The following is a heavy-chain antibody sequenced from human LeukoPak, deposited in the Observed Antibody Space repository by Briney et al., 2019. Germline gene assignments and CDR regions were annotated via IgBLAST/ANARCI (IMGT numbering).Heavy chain of an antibody. CDR2: ISWQSNTR. V-gene: IGHV3-9*01. Sequence: GRSLRLSCAASGFFFDDYGMHWVRQVPGKGLEWVSGISWQSNTRKYADSVRGRFTISRDNAKNSLYLQMNSLKLEDTALYYCVKDRDFWSGLDVWGQGTMVTIS. D-gene: IGHD3-3*01. J-gene: IGHJ6*02. CDR3: VKDRDFWSGLDV. CDR1: GFFFDDYG.